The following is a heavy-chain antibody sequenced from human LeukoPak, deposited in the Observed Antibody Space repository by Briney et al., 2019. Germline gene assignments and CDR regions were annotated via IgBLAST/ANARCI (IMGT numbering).Heavy chain of an antibody. CDR2: FDPEDGET. V-gene: IGHV1-24*01. CDR3: ATCDWYYYGMDV. J-gene: IGHJ6*02. CDR1: GYTLTELS. Sequence: ASVKVPCKVSGYTLTELSMHWVRQAPGKGLEWMGGFDPEDGETIYAQKFQGRVTMTEDTSTDTAYMELSSLRSEDTAVYYCATCDWYYYGMDVWGQGTTVTVSS. D-gene: IGHD2-21*02.